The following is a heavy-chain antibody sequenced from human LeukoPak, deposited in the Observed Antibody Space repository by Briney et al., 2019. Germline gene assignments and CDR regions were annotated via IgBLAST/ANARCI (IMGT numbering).Heavy chain of an antibody. CDR2: IYTSGST. CDR3: ARGPALVVPAAPLYYYYMDV. CDR1: GGSISSYY. D-gene: IGHD2-2*01. Sequence: KPSETLSLTCTVSGGSISSYYWSWIRQPAGKGLEWIGRIYTSGSTNYNPSLKSRVTMSVDTSKNQFSLKLSSVTAADTAVYYCARGPALVVPAAPLYYYYMDVWGKGTTVTVSS. V-gene: IGHV4-4*07. J-gene: IGHJ6*03.